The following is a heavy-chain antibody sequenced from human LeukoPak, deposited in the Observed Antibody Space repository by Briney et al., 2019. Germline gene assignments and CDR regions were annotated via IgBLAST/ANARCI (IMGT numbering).Heavy chain of an antibody. V-gene: IGHV3-7*01. CDR3: ASEIIFGSFDY. CDR1: GFTFSSYW. CDR2: IKQDGSEK. Sequence: GGSLRLSCAASGFTFSSYWMSWVRQAPGKGLEWVANIKQDGSEKYYVDSVKGRFTISRDNAKNSLYLQMNSLRAEDTAVYYCASEIIFGSFDYWGQGTLVTVSS. D-gene: IGHD3-3*01. J-gene: IGHJ4*02.